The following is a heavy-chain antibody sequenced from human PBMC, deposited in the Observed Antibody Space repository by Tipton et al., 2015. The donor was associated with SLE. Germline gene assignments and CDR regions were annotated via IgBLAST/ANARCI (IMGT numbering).Heavy chain of an antibody. Sequence: TLSLTCAVSGGSISNYNYSWSWIRQPPGKGLEWIGNIYHSANTYYNPSLKSRVTISLDRSKNQFPLRLNSVTAADTALYYCARCSRDYYFGRDWVDFWGQGTLVTVSS. D-gene: IGHD2-21*01. CDR3: ARCSRDYYFGRDWVDF. V-gene: IGHV4-30-2*01. CDR2: IYHSANT. J-gene: IGHJ4*02. CDR1: GGSISNYNYS.